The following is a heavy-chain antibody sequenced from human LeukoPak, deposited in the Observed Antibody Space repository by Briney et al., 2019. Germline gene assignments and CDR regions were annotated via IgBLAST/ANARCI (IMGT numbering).Heavy chain of an antibody. CDR3: ARDYISSWYESDAFDI. CDR1: GGSISSYY. Sequence: PSETLSLTCTVSGGSISSYYWSWNRQPPGKGLEWIGYIYYSGSTNYNPSLKSRVTISVDTSKNQFSLKLSSVTAADTAVYYCARDYISSWYESDAFDIWGQGTMVTVSS. J-gene: IGHJ3*02. V-gene: IGHV4-59*01. D-gene: IGHD6-13*01. CDR2: IYYSGST.